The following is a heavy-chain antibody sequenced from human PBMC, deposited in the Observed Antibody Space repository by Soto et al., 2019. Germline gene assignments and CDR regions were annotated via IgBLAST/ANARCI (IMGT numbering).Heavy chain of an antibody. J-gene: IGHJ5*02. CDR2: IIPIFGTA. CDR3: ARTGYCSGGSCYTNWFDP. Sequence: ASVKVSCKASGGTFSSYAISWVRQAPGQGLEWMGGIIPIFGTANYAQKFQGRVTITADESTSTAYMELSSLRSEDTAVYYCARTGYCSGGSCYTNWFDPWGQGTLVTVS. V-gene: IGHV1-69*13. CDR1: GGTFSSYA. D-gene: IGHD2-15*01.